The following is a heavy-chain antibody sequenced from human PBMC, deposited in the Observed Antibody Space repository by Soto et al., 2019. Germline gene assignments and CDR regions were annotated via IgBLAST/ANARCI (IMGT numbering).Heavy chain of an antibody. D-gene: IGHD2-2*01. CDR2: ISAYNGNT. CDR1: GYTFTSYG. Sequence: ASVKVSCTASGYTFTSYGISWVRQAPGQGLEWMGWISAYNGNTNYAQKLQGRVTMTTDTSTSTAYMELRSLRSDDTAVYYCAREYCSSTSCYAIDYWGQGTLVTVSS. J-gene: IGHJ4*02. CDR3: AREYCSSTSCYAIDY. V-gene: IGHV1-18*01.